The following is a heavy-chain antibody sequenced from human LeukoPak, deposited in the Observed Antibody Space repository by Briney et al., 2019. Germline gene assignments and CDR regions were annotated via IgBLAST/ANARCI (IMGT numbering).Heavy chain of an antibody. CDR1: GGSISSYY. CDR2: IYYSGST. D-gene: IGHD1-1*01. J-gene: IGHJ6*03. V-gene: IGHV4-59*01. Sequence: SETLSLTCTVSGGSISSYYWSWIRQPPGKGLEWIGYIYYSGSTSYNPSLKSRVTISVDTSKNQFSLKLSSVTPADTAVYFCARGRVSSSTWYSTYYYYFYMDVWGKGTTVTVSS. CDR3: ARGRVSSSTWYSTYYYYFYMDV.